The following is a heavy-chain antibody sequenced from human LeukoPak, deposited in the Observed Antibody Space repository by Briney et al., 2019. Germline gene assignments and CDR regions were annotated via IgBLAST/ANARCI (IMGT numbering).Heavy chain of an antibody. V-gene: IGHV4-59*12. CDR3: AATDYYGSGSYITPLDY. CDR1: GGSISGFV. CDR2: IYDTGTPT. J-gene: IGHJ4*02. D-gene: IGHD3-10*01. Sequence: SETLSLTCTVSGGSISGFVWSWIRQPPGEGLDYIGFIYDTGTPTNYNPLLKSRVTLSVDTSKNQFSLKLSSVTAADTAVYYCAATDYYGSGSYITPLDYWGQGTLVTVSS.